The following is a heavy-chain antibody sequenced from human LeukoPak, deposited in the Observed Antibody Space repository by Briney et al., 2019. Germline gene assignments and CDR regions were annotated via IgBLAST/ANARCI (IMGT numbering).Heavy chain of an antibody. Sequence: GGSLRLSCAASGFTFSSSDMHWVRQPTGKGLEWVSAIGTIGDTYYPGSVKGRFTISRENAKNTLYLQMNSLRAGDTAVYYCARHDWFDPWGQGTLVTVSS. CDR2: IGTIGDT. D-gene: IGHD3-3*01. J-gene: IGHJ5*02. CDR1: GFTFSSSD. V-gene: IGHV3-13*01. CDR3: ARHDWFDP.